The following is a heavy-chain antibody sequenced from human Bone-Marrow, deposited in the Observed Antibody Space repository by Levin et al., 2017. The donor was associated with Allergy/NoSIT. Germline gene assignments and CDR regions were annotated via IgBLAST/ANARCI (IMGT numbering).Heavy chain of an antibody. D-gene: IGHD3-16*02. CDR3: ARWPGGIWGTFRSPD. V-gene: IGHV4-61*01. CDR2: IYHTGTT. Sequence: PSETLSLTCTVSGGPVRSGNFYWSWIRQPPGKGLEWVGNIYHTGTTNYNSSLKSRLTISVDTSKNQFSLMLNSVIAAATVAYYCARWPGGIWGTFRSPDWGQGTLVIVSS. CDR1: GGPVRSGNFY. J-gene: IGHJ4*02.